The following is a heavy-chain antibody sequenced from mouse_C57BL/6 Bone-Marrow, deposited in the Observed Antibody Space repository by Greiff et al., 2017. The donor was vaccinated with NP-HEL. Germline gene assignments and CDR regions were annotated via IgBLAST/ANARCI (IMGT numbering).Heavy chain of an antibody. Sequence: EVKLVESGAELVKPGASVKLSCTASGFNIKDYYMHWVKQRTEQGLEWIGRIDPEDGETKYAPKFQGKATITADTSSNTAYLQLSSLTSEDTAVYYCAPIYYGNMYYFDYWGQGTTLTVSS. V-gene: IGHV14-2*01. CDR1: GFNIKDYY. D-gene: IGHD2-1*01. CDR3: APIYYGNMYYFDY. J-gene: IGHJ2*01. CDR2: IDPEDGET.